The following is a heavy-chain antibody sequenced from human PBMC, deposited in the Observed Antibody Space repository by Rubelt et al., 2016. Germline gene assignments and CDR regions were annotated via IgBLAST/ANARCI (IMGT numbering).Heavy chain of an antibody. Sequence: QVQLQQWGAGLLKPSETLSVNCAVYGGSFSGYFWNWIRQPPGKGLEWIGEINHSGSTNYNPSLKSRVTISVDKAKNQFSLKVTAVAAADTAVYYCARFASGQASHFDFWGQGTLVSVSS. CDR3: ARFASGQASHFDF. D-gene: IGHD3-10*01. CDR2: INHSGST. CDR1: GGSFSGYF. V-gene: IGHV4-34*02. J-gene: IGHJ4*02.